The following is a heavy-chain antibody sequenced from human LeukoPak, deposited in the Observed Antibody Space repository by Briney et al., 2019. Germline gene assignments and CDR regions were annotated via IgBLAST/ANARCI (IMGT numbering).Heavy chain of an antibody. V-gene: IGHV3-73*01. Sequence: GGSLRLSCAASGFTFSGSAMHWVRQASGKGLEWVGRIRSKANSYATGYAASVKGRFTISRDDSKNTAYLQINSLKTEDTAVYYCTRPAYCGGDCWGMDVWGQGTTVTVSS. J-gene: IGHJ6*02. CDR1: GFTFSGSA. CDR3: TRPAYCGGDCWGMDV. CDR2: IRSKANSYAT. D-gene: IGHD2-21*02.